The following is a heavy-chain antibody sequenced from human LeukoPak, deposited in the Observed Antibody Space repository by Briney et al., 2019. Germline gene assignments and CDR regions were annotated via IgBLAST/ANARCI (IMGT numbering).Heavy chain of an antibody. D-gene: IGHD3-16*02. V-gene: IGHV3-74*01. CDR3: ARVGSVLSRDAFDI. CDR2: INSDGSST. Sequence: GGSLRLSCAASGFSFSSYWMHWVRQAPGKGLVWVSRINSDGSSTTYADSVKGRFTISRDNAKNTLYLQMNSLRAEDTAVYYCARVGSVLSRDAFDIWGQGTMVTVSS. J-gene: IGHJ3*02. CDR1: GFSFSSYW.